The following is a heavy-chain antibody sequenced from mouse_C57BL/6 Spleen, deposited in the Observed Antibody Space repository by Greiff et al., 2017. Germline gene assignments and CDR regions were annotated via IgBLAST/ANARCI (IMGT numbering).Heavy chain of an antibody. D-gene: IGHD2-1*01. Sequence: EVKLEESGGGLVKPGGSLKLSCAASGFTFSDYGMHWVRQAPEKGLEWVAYISSGSSTIYYADTVKGRFTISRDNAKNTLFLQMTSLRSEDTAMYYCARPIYYALMDYWGQGTSVTVSA. CDR1: GFTFSDYG. J-gene: IGHJ4*01. CDR2: ISSGSSTI. V-gene: IGHV5-17*01. CDR3: ARPIYYALMDY.